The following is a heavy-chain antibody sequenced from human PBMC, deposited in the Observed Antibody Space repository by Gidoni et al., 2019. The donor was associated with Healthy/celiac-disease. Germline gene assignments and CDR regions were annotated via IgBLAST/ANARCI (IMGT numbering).Heavy chain of an antibody. D-gene: IGHD2-21*02. CDR3: ARLGVVTATYDY. CDR1: GFTFSSYE. V-gene: IGHV3-48*03. J-gene: IGHJ4*02. CDR2: ISSSGSTI. Sequence: EVQLVESGGGLVQPGGSLRLSCAASGFTFSSYEMNWVRQAPGKGLEWVSYISSSGSTIYYADSVKGRFTISRDNAKNSLYLQMNSLRAEDTAVYYCARLGVVTATYDYWGQGTLVTVSS.